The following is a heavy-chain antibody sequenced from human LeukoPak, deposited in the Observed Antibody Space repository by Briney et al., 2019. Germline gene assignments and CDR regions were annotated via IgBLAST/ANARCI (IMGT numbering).Heavy chain of an antibody. CDR3: ARGVGSGSRLRAGDY. D-gene: IGHD1-26*01. J-gene: IGHJ4*02. Sequence: KASETLSLTRAVYGGSFSGYYWSWIRQPPGKGLEWIGEINHSGSTNYNPSLKSRVTISVDTSKNQFSLKLSSVTAADTAVYYCARGVGSGSRLRAGDYWGQGTLVTVSS. V-gene: IGHV4-34*01. CDR2: INHSGST. CDR1: GGSFSGYY.